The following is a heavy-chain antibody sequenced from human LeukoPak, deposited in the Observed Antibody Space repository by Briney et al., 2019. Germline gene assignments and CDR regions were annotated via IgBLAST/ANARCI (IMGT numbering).Heavy chain of an antibody. Sequence: GGSLRLSCAASGFTVSSNYTSWVRQAPGKGLEWVSVIYGAGSTYYADFVKGRFTISRDNAKNTVYLQMNSLRAEDTAVYYCANSYYDFWSGYLPFDYWGQGTLVTVSS. J-gene: IGHJ4*02. D-gene: IGHD3-3*01. CDR1: GFTVSSNY. CDR3: ANSYYDFWSGYLPFDY. CDR2: IYGAGST. V-gene: IGHV3-66*01.